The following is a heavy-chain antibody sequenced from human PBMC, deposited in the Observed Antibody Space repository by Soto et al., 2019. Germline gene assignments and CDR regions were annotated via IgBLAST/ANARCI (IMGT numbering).Heavy chain of an antibody. J-gene: IGHJ6*02. CDR2: IDPSDSYT. Sequence: PGGSLKISCKVSGYSFTSYWISGVRQMPGKGLEWMGRIDPSDSYTNYSPSFQGHVTISADKSISTAYLQWSSLKASDTAMYYCARLPQRYAEDNYDILTGHIPYYYYGMDVWGQGTTVTVSS. CDR3: ARLPQRYAEDNYDILTGHIPYYYYGMDV. D-gene: IGHD3-9*01. CDR1: GYSFTSYW. V-gene: IGHV5-10-1*01.